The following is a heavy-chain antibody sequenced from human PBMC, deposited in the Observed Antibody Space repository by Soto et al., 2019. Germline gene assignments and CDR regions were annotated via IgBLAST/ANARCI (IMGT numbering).Heavy chain of an antibody. J-gene: IGHJ6*01. CDR3: ARVVTMVRGVITVAYYYSGMDV. CDR2: ISAYNGNT. D-gene: IGHD3-10*01. CDR1: GYTFTSYG. V-gene: IGHV1-18*01. Sequence: ASVKVSCKASGYTFTSYGISWVRQAPGEGLEWMGWISAYNGNTNYAQKLQGRVTMTTDTSTSTAYMELRSLRSDDTAVYYCARVVTMVRGVITVAYYYSGMDVWG.